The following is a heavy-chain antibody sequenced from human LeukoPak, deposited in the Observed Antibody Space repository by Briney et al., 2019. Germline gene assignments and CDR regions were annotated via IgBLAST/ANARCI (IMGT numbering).Heavy chain of an antibody. V-gene: IGHV1-24*01. Sequence: ASVQVSCKVSGYTLTELSMHWVRQAPGKGLEWMGGFDPEDGETIYAQKFQGRVTMTEDTSTDTAYMELSSLRSEDTAVYYCATDPGSAHPSIWFDPWGQGTLVTVSS. D-gene: IGHD2/OR15-2a*01. CDR3: ATDPGSAHPSIWFDP. J-gene: IGHJ5*02. CDR1: GYTLTELS. CDR2: FDPEDGET.